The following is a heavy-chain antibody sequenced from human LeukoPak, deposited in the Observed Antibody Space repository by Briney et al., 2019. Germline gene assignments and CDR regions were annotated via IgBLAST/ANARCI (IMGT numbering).Heavy chain of an antibody. J-gene: IGHJ4*02. CDR2: ISSSGSTI. CDR1: GFTFSSYE. D-gene: IGHD1-26*01. Sequence: GGSLRLSCAASGFTFSSYEMNWVRQAPGKGLEWVSYISSSGSTIYYADSVKGRFTISRDNAKNSLYLQMNSLRAEDTAVYYWARTIVGAAFDYWGQGTLVTVSS. CDR3: ARTIVGAAFDY. V-gene: IGHV3-48*03.